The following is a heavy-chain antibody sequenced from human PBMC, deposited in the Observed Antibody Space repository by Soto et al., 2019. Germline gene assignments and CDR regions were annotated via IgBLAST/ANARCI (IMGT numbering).Heavy chain of an antibody. CDR3: ARENADCSGGSCFGASVY. V-gene: IGHV4-59*01. CDR2: IYYSGST. Sequence: QVQLQESGPGLVKPSETLSLTCTVSGGSISSYYWSWIRQPPGKGLEWIGYIYYSGSTNYNPSLKSLVTTAVETSKTQCALRPSSVTAADTAVYYCARENADCSGGSCFGASVYWGQGTLLTVSS. CDR1: GGSISSYY. J-gene: IGHJ4*02. D-gene: IGHD2-15*01.